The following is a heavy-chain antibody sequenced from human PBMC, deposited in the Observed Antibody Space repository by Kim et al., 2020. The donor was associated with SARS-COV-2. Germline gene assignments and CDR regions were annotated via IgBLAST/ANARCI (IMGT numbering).Heavy chain of an antibody. Sequence: GGSLRLSCAASGFTFSSYAMSWVRQAPGKGLEWVSAISGSGGSTYYADSVKGRFTISRDNSKNTLYLQMNSLRAEDTAVYYCAKGVLPHSQITMVRGVIYHYWGQGTLVTVSS. CDR1: GFTFSSYA. V-gene: IGHV3-23*01. CDR3: AKGVLPHSQITMVRGVIYHY. CDR2: ISGSGGST. J-gene: IGHJ4*02. D-gene: IGHD3-10*01.